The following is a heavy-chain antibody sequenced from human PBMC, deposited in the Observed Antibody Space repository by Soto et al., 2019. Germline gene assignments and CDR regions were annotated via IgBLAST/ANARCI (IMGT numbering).Heavy chain of an antibody. CDR2: INHSGST. Sequence: SETLSLTCAVYGGSFSCYYWSWIRQRPGKGLEWIGEINHSGSTNYNPSLKSRVTISVDTSKNQFSLKLSSVTAADTAVYYCARGTYYYGSGRYYHSYFDYWGQGTLVTFSS. V-gene: IGHV4-34*01. CDR3: ARGTYYYGSGRYYHSYFDY. D-gene: IGHD3-10*01. J-gene: IGHJ4*02. CDR1: GGSFSCYY.